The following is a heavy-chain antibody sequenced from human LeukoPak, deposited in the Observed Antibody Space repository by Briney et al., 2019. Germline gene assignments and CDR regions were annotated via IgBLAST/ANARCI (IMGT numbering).Heavy chain of an antibody. V-gene: IGHV4-34*01. D-gene: IGHD2-8*02. CDR2: INHSGST. J-gene: IGHJ2*01. CDR3: ARGGYAVKRPRTGYFDL. CDR1: GGSFSGYY. Sequence: PSETLSLTCAVYGGSFSGYYWSWIRQPPGKGLEWIGEINHSGSTNYNPSLKSRVTISVDTSKNQFSLKLSSVTAADTAVYYCARGGYAVKRPRTGYFDLWGRGTLVTVFS.